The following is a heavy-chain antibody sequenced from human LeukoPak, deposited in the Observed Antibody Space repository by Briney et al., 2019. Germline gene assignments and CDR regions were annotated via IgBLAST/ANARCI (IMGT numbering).Heavy chain of an antibody. Sequence: GGSLRLSCAASGFTVTSNWIHWVRQAPGKGVVWVSRIDDAGSGRNYADSVKGRFTISRDTAKNTVYLQMNSLRVDDTAVYYCATVFDLWGQGTLVTVSS. J-gene: IGHJ4*02. CDR1: GFTVTSNW. CDR3: ATVFDL. CDR2: IDDAGSGR. V-gene: IGHV3-74*01.